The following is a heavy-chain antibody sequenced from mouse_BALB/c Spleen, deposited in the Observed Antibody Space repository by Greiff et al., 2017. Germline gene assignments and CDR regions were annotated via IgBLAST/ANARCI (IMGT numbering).Heavy chain of an antibody. D-gene: IGHD2-1*01. CDR2: ISYDGSN. CDR1: GYSITSGYY. J-gene: IGHJ4*01. V-gene: IGHV3-6*02. CDR3: ARDYGNYVSAMDY. Sequence: DVQLQESGPGLVKPSQSLSLTCSVTGYSITSGYYWNWIRQFPGNKLEWMGYISYDGSNNYNPSLKNRISITRDTSKNQFFLKLNSVTTEDTATYYCARDYGNYVSAMDYWGQGTSVTVSS.